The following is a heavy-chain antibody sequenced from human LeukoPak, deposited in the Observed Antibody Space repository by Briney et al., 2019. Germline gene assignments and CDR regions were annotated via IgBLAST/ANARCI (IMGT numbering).Heavy chain of an antibody. J-gene: IGHJ4*02. CDR2: IIPIPGIA. CDR1: GGTFSSYA. V-gene: IGHV1-69*04. Sequence: SVKVSCKASGGTFSSYAISWVRQAPGQGLEWMGRIIPIPGIANYAQKFQGRVTITADKSTSTAYMELSSLRSEDTAVYYCAKSIAARGGVDYWGQGTLVTVSS. D-gene: IGHD6-6*01. CDR3: AKSIAARGGVDY.